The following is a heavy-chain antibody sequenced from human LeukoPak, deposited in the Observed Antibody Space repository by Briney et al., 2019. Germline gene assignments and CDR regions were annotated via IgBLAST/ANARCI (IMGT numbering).Heavy chain of an antibody. CDR3: ARGHCSSTNCYLYPYYFDS. CDR2: INHSGST. V-gene: IGHV4-34*01. J-gene: IGHJ4*02. Sequence: PSETLSLTCAVYGGSFSGYYWSWIRQPPGKGLEWIGEINHSGSTNYNPALKSRVTISVATSKNQFALKLTSVTAADTNMYYYARGHCSSTNCYLYPYYFDSWSQGSLVTVFS. D-gene: IGHD2-2*01. CDR1: GGSFSGYY.